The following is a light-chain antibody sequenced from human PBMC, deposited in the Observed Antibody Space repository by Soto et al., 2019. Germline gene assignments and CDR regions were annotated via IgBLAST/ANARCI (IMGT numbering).Light chain of an antibody. CDR2: GAS. J-gene: IGKJ5*01. CDR1: QSVSSTY. Sequence: EIVLTQSPGTLSLSPGDGATLSCRASQSVSSTYLAWYQQKPGQAPRLLIYGASSRATGIRDRFSGSGSGTDFTLTISRLEPEDFAVYYCQQYGGSMTFGQGTRLEIE. V-gene: IGKV3-20*01. CDR3: QQYGGSMT.